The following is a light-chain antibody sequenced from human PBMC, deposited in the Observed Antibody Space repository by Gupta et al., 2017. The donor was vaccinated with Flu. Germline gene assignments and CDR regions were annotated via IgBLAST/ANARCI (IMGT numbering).Light chain of an antibody. CDR1: QRLSSN. Sequence: EIVMTQSPATLSVSPGERATLSFRPSQRLSSNLAWYQQKPGQAPRLLIYRASTRATGLPDRFSGSGYGTEFTLTISSLQSEDFAVYYCQQYNDWPPYTFGQGTKLEIK. J-gene: IGKJ2*01. CDR3: QQYNDWPPYT. V-gene: IGKV3-15*01. CDR2: RAS.